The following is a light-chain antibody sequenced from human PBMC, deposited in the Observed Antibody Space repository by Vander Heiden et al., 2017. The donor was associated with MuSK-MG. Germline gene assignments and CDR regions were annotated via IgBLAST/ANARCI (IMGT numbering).Light chain of an antibody. CDR2: DDS. J-gene: IGLJ2*01. CDR1: NIGIKS. Sequence: SYVLTQPPSVSVAPGQTARITCGGNNIGIKSVHWYQQKPGQAPVVVVYDDSDRPSGIPERFSGFNSGNTATLTISRVEAEDEADYYCQVWDDNSDHVIFGGGTKLIFL. V-gene: IGLV3-21*02. CDR3: QVWDDNSDHVI.